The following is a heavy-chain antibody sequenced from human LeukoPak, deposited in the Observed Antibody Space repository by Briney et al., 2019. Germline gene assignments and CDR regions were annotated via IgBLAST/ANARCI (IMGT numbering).Heavy chain of an antibody. D-gene: IGHD1-14*01. Sequence: GGSLRLSCAASGLTVSSNYMSWVRQAPGRGLEWVANIKKDGSEENYLDSVKGRFTVSRDNAKNSLYLQMNSLRGEDTAIYYCARSNPNRNALDLWGQGTMVTISS. V-gene: IGHV3-7*01. CDR3: ARSNPNRNALDL. CDR1: GLTVSSNY. CDR2: IKKDGSEE. J-gene: IGHJ3*01.